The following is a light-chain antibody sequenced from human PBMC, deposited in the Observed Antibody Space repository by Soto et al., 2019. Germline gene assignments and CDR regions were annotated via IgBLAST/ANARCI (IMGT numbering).Light chain of an antibody. J-gene: IGLJ3*02. CDR2: LNSDGSH. CDR1: SGHSNYA. CDR3: QTWGTGFWV. V-gene: IGLV4-69*01. Sequence: QSVLTQSPSASASLGASVKLTCTLSSGHSNYAIAWHQQQPEKGPRYLMKLNSDGSHSKGDGIPDRFSGSSSGAECYLTISSLQSEDEADYYCQTWGTGFWVFGGGTKLTVL.